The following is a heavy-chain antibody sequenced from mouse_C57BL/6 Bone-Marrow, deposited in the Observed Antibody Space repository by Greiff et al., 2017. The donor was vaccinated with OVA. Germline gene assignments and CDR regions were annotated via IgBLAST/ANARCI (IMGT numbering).Heavy chain of an antibody. CDR2: ISSGSSTN. J-gene: IGHJ4*01. D-gene: IGHD1-1*02. Sequence: EVQLMESGGGLVKPGGSLKLSCAASGFTFSDYGMHWVRQAPEKGLEWVAYISSGSSTNYYVDTVKGRFTISGDNAKNTLFLQMTSLSSEDTAMYYCARYGYCAMDYWGRGTSVTVTS. V-gene: IGHV5-17*01. CDR3: ARYGYCAMDY. CDR1: GFTFSDYG.